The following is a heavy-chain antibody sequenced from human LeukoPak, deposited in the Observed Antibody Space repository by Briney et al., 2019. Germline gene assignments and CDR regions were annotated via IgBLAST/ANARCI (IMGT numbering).Heavy chain of an antibody. CDR3: ASALYSNSGFDY. CDR2: INPNSGGT. V-gene: IGHV1-2*02. J-gene: IGHJ4*02. Sequence: GASVKVSCKASGYTFTAYYIHWVRQAPGQGPEWMGWINPNSGGTKYAQRFQGRVTMTRDTSISTVYIEVSRLTSDDTAVYYCASALYSNSGFDYWGQGTLVTVSS. D-gene: IGHD6-6*01. CDR1: GYTFTAYY.